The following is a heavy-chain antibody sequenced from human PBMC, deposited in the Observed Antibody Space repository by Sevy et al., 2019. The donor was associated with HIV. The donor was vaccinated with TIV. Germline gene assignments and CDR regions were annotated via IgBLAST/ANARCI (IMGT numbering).Heavy chain of an antibody. D-gene: IGHD6-13*01. CDR1: GGSFSGYY. V-gene: IGHV4-34*01. CDR2: INHSGST. J-gene: IGHJ4*01. CDR3: ARGAAAGMGGDY. Sequence: SETLSLTCAVYGGSFSGYYWSWIRQPPGKGLEWIGEINHSGSTNYNPSLKSRVTISVDTSKNQFSLKLSSVTAADTAVYYCARGAAAGMGGDYWGQEPWSPSPQ.